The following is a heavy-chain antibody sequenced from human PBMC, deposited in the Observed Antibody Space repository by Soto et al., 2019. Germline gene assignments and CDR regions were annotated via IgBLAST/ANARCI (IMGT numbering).Heavy chain of an antibody. J-gene: IGHJ5*02. CDR2: INPNSGNT. CDR3: ARHLRGYSNWFDP. CDR1: GYTFSDYY. D-gene: IGHD3-22*01. Sequence: QVQVEQSGAEVKKPGASVKVSCKTSGYTFSDYYMHWVRQAPGQGLESLGWINPNSGNTDYAQKFRGRVNMNRDTSITTAYMELTSLRSDDTAIYYCARHLRGYSNWFDPWGQGTLVTVSS. V-gene: IGHV1-2*02.